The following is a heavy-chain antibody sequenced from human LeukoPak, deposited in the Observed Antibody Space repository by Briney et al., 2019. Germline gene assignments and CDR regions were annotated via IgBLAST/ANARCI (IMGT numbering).Heavy chain of an antibody. J-gene: IGHJ4*02. CDR3: SLIGAPRDFDY. CDR1: GFTFSDFY. Sequence: GGSLRLSCAASGFTFSDFYMSWIRQAPGKGLEWVSYISSSGHIIIYADSVKGRFTISRDNAKKSLYLQMNSLRAEDTAVYYCSLIGAPRDFDYWGQGTLVTVSS. D-gene: IGHD3-10*01. CDR2: ISSSGHII. V-gene: IGHV3-11*04.